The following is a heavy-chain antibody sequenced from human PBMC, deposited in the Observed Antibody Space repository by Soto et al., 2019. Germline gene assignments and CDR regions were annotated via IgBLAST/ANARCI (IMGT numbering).Heavy chain of an antibody. Sequence: ALFLTFTVSGGSTSSRSYYWGWVRPPPGEGGECIGSIYYSGSTYYNPSLKSRVTISVDTSKNQFSLKLSSVTAADTAVYYCARHIYYYDSSGQSRLTYYFDYWGQGTLVTVSS. D-gene: IGHD3-22*01. CDR2: IYYSGST. V-gene: IGHV4-39*01. CDR3: ARHIYYYDSSGQSRLTYYFDY. CDR1: GGSTSSRSYY. J-gene: IGHJ4*02.